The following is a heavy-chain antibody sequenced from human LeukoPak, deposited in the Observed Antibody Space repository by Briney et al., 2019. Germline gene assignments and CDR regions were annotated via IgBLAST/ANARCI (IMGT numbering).Heavy chain of an antibody. D-gene: IGHD1-26*01. V-gene: IGHV4-34*01. CDR3: AMGDYYYYGMDV. J-gene: IGHJ6*02. Sequence: SETLPLTCAVYGGSFSGYYWSWIRQPPGKGLEWIGEINHSGSTNYNPSLKSRVTISVDTSKNQFSLKLSSVTAADTAVYYCAMGDYYYYGMDVWGQGTTVTVSS. CDR1: GGSFSGYY. CDR2: INHSGST.